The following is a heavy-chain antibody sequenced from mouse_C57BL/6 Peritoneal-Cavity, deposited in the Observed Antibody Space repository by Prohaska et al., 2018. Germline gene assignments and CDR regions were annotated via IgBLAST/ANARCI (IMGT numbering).Heavy chain of an antibody. CDR2: IRSKSNNYAT. V-gene: IGHV10-1*01. CDR1: GFSFNTYA. D-gene: IGHD2-1*01. J-gene: IGHJ4*01. Sequence: EVQLVESGGGLVQPKVSLKFSCAASGFSFNTYAMTWVRQAPGKGLEWVARIRSKSNNYATYYAESVKDRFTIARDDSESMLYLQMNNLKTEDTAMYYCVSYSSMDYWGQGTSVTVSS. CDR3: VSYSSMDY.